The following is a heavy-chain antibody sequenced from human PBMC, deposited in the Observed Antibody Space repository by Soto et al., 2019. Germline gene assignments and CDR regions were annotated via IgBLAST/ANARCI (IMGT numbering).Heavy chain of an antibody. J-gene: IGHJ6*03. V-gene: IGHV4-39*01. Sequence: SETLSLTCTVSGGSISSSSYYWGWIRQPPGKGLEWIGSIYYSGSTYYNPSLKSRVTISVDTSKNQFSLKLSSVTAADTAVYYCARHRPYYYYYYMDFWGKGTTVTVSS. CDR3: ARHRPYYYYYYMDF. CDR2: IYYSGST. CDR1: GGSISSSSYY.